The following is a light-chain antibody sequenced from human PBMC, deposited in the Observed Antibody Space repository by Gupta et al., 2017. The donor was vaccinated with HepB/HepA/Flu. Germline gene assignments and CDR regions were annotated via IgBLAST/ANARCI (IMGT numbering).Light chain of an antibody. V-gene: IGKV3-15*01. Sequence: EIVMTQSPATLSVSLGDRVTLSCRASQSLSSNLAWYQKKPGQAHRLLIYGASTRDTGMPDRFSGSGSGTEFTLTISSRQSEDFAVYYCQQYHVWPPITFGQGTQVDIK. J-gene: IGKJ5*01. CDR3: QQYHVWPPIT. CDR1: QSLSSN. CDR2: GAS.